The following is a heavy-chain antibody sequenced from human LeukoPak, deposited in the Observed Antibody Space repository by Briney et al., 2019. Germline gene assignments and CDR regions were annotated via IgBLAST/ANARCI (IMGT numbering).Heavy chain of an antibody. Sequence: PGGSLRLSCAASGFTFSSYSMNWVRQAPGKGLEWVSSISSSSSYIYYADSVKGRFTLSRDNAKNSLYLQMNSLRAEDTAVYYCARGGIAARPRVFDYWGQGTLVTVSS. J-gene: IGHJ4*02. CDR2: ISSSSSYI. D-gene: IGHD6-6*01. V-gene: IGHV3-21*01. CDR3: ARGGIAARPRVFDY. CDR1: GFTFSSYS.